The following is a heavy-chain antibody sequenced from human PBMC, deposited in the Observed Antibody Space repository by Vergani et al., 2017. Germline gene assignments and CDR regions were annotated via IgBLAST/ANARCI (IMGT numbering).Heavy chain of an antibody. Sequence: RLVQSGGRLAHPGGSLRLSCAASGLPVSGFALYTYAIIWVGQAPGEGLEWVSGISATGDDNTDYADSGKGRFTISRDNSKNTVYLQMNSLKAEDRATYYCAREERSNTSPFVGYWGQGTLVTV. CDR2: ISATGDDNT. J-gene: IGHJ4*02. V-gene: IGHV3-23*04. CDR1: GLPVSGFALYTYA. D-gene: IGHD2/OR15-2a*01. CDR3: AREERSNTSPFVGY.